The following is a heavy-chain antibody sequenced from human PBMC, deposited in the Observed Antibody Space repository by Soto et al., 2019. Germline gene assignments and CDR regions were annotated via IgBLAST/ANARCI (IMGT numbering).Heavy chain of an antibody. J-gene: IGHJ6*02. CDR2: IRTSGSTI. CDR1: GFTFSSYT. Sequence: EVQLVESGGGLVQPGGSLTLSCTASGFTFSSYTMNWVRQAPGKGLEWLSYIRTSGSTIYYADSVKGRFTISRDNAKNSLNLKMNTLRAEKPALYYGATSEMGLAVAGYYYGYGLDVWGQGTTVTVSS. V-gene: IGHV3-48*01. D-gene: IGHD6-19*01. CDR3: ATSEMGLAVAGYYYGYGLDV.